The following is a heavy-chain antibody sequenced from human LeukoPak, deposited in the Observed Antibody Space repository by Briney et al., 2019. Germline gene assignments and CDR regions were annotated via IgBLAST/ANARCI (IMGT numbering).Heavy chain of an antibody. D-gene: IGHD2-2*01. CDR1: GFTFSSYS. J-gene: IGHJ6*02. Sequence: GGSLRLSCAASGFTFSSYSMNWVRQAPGKGLELVSSISSSSSYIYYADSVKGRFTISRDNAKNSLYLQMNSLRAEDTTVYYCARESDSSTNPPPYGMDVWGQGTTVTVSS. V-gene: IGHV3-21*01. CDR3: ARESDSSTNPPPYGMDV. CDR2: ISSSSSYI.